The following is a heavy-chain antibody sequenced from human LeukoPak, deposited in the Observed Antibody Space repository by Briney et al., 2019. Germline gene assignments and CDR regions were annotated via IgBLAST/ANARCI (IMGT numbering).Heavy chain of an antibody. CDR3: TRAPHGMDV. CDR1: GFNFSPYA. Sequence: GGSLRLSCVASGFNFSPYALHWVRQAPGKGLEWVAAISYDGSNKYYADSVKGRFTIPRDESKNTLYLQMNSLRRDDTAVYYCTRAPHGMDVWGQGTTVTVSS. CDR2: ISYDGSNK. J-gene: IGHJ6*02. V-gene: IGHV3-30*04.